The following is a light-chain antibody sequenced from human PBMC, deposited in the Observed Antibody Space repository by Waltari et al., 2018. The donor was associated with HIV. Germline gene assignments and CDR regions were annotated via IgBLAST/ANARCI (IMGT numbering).Light chain of an antibody. Sequence: QSALTQPPSVSGSPGQPVTISCTGTSSDVGSYDRVPWYQQPPGTAPKLMIYEVTNRPSGVPDRFSGSKSGNTASLTISGLQAEDEADYYCSSYTSDSTYVFGTGTKVTVL. J-gene: IGLJ1*01. CDR2: EVT. CDR1: SSDVGSYDR. V-gene: IGLV2-18*02. CDR3: SSYTSDSTYV.